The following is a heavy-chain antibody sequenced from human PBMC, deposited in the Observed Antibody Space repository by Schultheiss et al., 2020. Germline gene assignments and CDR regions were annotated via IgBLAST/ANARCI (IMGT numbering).Heavy chain of an antibody. CDR2: IYYRGNT. Sequence: SETLSLTCTVSGGSISSSDYYWGWVRQSPGKGLEWIGTIYYRGNTYYNSSLKSRVTISVDTSKNQVSLKLSSVTAADTAVYYCARVRVRFLEWLFQYYYMDVWGKGTTVTV. CDR1: GGSISSSDYY. D-gene: IGHD3-3*01. J-gene: IGHJ6*03. V-gene: IGHV4-39*01. CDR3: ARVRVRFLEWLFQYYYMDV.